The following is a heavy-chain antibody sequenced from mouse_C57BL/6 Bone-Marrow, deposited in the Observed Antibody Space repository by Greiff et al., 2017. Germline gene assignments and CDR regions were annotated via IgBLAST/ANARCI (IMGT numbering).Heavy chain of an antibody. Sequence: QVQLKESGAELVKPGASVKLSCKASGYTFTSYWMHWVKQRPGQGLEWIGMIHPNSGSTNYNEKFKSKATLTVDKSSSTAYMQLSSLTSEDSAVYYCARESYYYVFAYWGQGTLVTVSA. J-gene: IGHJ3*01. V-gene: IGHV1-64*01. CDR3: ARESYYYVFAY. CDR2: IHPNSGST. CDR1: GYTFTSYW. D-gene: IGHD1-1*01.